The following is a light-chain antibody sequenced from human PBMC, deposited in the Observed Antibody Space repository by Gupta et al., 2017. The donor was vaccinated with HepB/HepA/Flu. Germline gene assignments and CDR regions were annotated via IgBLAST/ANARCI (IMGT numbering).Light chain of an antibody. CDR1: QDIRNH. V-gene: IGKV1-33*01. Sequence: DSQMTQSPSSLSASVGDRVTITCQASQDIRNHLNWCQQKPGKAPKFLIYAASHLETGVPSSFSGRGSGTDLPFTISSLQPEDNATYHCQKYHSLPHAFGQGTGLEIK. J-gene: IGKJ5*01. CDR3: QKYHSLPHA. CDR2: AAS.